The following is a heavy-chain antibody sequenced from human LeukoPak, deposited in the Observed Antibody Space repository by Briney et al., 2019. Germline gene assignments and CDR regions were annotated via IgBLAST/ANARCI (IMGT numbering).Heavy chain of an antibody. CDR1: GFTFNNHW. V-gene: IGHV3-7*01. J-gene: IGHJ4*02. CDR2: IKQDGSEK. Sequence: GGSLRLSCAASGFTFNNHWMCWVRQAPGKGLEWVANIKQDGSEKFYVDSVKGRFTISRDNAKNSLYLQMNSLRAEDTAVYYCTRDELWTVVEPALDYWGQGTLVTVSS. CDR3: TRDELWTVVEPALDY. D-gene: IGHD2-2*01.